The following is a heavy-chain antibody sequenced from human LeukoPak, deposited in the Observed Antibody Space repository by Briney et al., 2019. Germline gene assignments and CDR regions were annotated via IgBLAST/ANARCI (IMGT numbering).Heavy chain of an antibody. J-gene: IGHJ4*02. CDR2: INHSGST. D-gene: IGHD3-22*01. V-gene: IGHV4-34*01. CDR1: GGSISSYY. Sequence: SETLSLTCTVSGGSISSYYWSWIRQPPGKGLEWIGEINHSGSTNYNPSLKSRVTISVDTSKNQFSLKLSSVTAADTAVYYCARGPTDYYDSGGYYYGFDYWGQGTLVTVSS. CDR3: ARGPTDYYDSGGYYYGFDY.